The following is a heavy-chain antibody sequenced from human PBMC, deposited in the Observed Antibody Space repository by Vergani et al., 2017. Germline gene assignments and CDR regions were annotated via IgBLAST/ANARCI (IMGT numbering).Heavy chain of an antibody. CDR1: GDSIISRSYY. D-gene: IGHD3-16*01. CDR3: ASGKYYSDSTSHFLGRDFDV. CDR2: IYNSGNG. V-gene: IGHV4-39*01. J-gene: IGHJ2*01. Sequence: QMQLQESGPGLVKASENLSLTCTVSGDSIISRSYYWGWIRQPPGKGLEWIGSIYNSGNGDSSSSLKSRVTISADTSKNQFSLRLTYVTAADTAVYYCASGKYYSDSTSHFLGRDFDVWGRGTLVTVPS.